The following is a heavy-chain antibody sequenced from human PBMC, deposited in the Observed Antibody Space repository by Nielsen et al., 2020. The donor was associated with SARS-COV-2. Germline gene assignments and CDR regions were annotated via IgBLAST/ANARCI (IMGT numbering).Heavy chain of an antibody. D-gene: IGHD3-22*01. Sequence: GGSLRLSCAASGFTFSSYWMSWVRRAPGKGLEWVANIRLGGNDKYYVDSVKGRFTVSRDNAKNSLYLQMNSLRPEDTAMYYCARESSDSSGYYLDYWGQGTLVTVSS. V-gene: IGHV3-7*05. CDR2: IRLGGNDK. CDR3: ARESSDSSGYYLDY. J-gene: IGHJ4*02. CDR1: GFTFSSYW.